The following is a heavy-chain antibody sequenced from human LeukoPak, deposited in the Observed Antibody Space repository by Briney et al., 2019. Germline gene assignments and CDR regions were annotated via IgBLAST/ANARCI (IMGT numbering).Heavy chain of an antibody. CDR2: IYYSGST. J-gene: IGHJ5*02. CDR3: ARALGGYCSSTSCYNFVGWFDP. Sequence: SETLSLTCTVSGGSISSYYWSWIRQPPGKGLEWIGYIYYSGSTNYNPSLKSRVTISVDTSKNQFSLKLSSVTAADTAVYYCARALGGYCSSTSCYNFVGWFDPWGQGTLVTVSS. V-gene: IGHV4-59*01. CDR1: GGSISSYY. D-gene: IGHD2-2*02.